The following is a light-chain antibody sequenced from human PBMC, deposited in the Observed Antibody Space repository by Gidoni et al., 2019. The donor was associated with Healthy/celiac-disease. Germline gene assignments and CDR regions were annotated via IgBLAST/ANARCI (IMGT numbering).Light chain of an antibody. CDR2: AAS. CDR3: QQSYSTLT. V-gene: IGKV1-39*01. J-gene: IGKJ3*01. Sequence: DIQMTQSPSSLSASVGDRVTITCRASQSISSYLNWYQQKPGKAPKLLTYAASSLQSGVPSRFSGSGSGTDCTLTISSLQPEDFATYYCQQSYSTLTFGPGTKVDIK. CDR1: QSISSY.